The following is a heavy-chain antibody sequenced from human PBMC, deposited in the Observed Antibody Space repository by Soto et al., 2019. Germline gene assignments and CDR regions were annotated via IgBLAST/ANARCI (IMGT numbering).Heavy chain of an antibody. V-gene: IGHV1-2*04. CDR3: ARDGGICSGGSCYGWFDP. Sequence: ASVKVSCKASGYTFTGYYMHWVRQAPGQGLEWMGWINPNSGGTNYAQKFQGWVTMTRDTSISTAYMELSRLRSDDTAMYYCARDGGICSGGSCYGWFDPWGQGTLVTVSS. CDR2: INPNSGGT. D-gene: IGHD2-15*01. J-gene: IGHJ5*02. CDR1: GYTFTGYY.